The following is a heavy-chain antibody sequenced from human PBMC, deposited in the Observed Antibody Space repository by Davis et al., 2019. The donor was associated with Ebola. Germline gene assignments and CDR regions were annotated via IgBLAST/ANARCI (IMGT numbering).Heavy chain of an antibody. V-gene: IGHV1-3*01. J-gene: IGHJ3*02. D-gene: IGHD3-22*01. CDR2: INAGNGNT. CDR3: ASPKGDSKNAFDI. CDR1: GYTFTSYA. Sequence: AASVKVSCKASGYTFTSYAMHWARQAPGQRLEWMGWINAGNGNTKYSQKFQGRVTITRDTSASTAYMELSSLRSEDTAVYYCASPKGDSKNAFDIWGQGTMVTVSS.